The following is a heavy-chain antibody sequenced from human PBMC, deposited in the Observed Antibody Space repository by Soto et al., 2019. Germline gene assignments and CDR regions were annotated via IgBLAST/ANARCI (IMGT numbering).Heavy chain of an antibody. D-gene: IGHD1-26*01. Sequence: DVQLVESGGGSVQPGGSLSLSCAATGFTFRYDWMHWVRQAPGKGLVWVSRIHSDGSSTTDADSVKGRFTISRDNAKNTLYLQMTSLRAEDTAVYNCARGQWGAFDLWGQGTMVTVAS. CDR2: IHSDGSST. V-gene: IGHV3-74*01. CDR1: GFTFRYDW. J-gene: IGHJ3*01. CDR3: ARGQWGAFDL.